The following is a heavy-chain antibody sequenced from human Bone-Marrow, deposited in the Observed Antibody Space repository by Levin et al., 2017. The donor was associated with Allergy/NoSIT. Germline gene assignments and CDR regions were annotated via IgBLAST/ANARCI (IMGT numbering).Heavy chain of an antibody. CDR2: IHPGGSSL. V-gene: IGHV3-74*01. J-gene: IGHJ4*01. Sequence: PGGSLRLSCVASGFRFSDYWMNWVRQPPGKGPVWVSRIHPGGSSLYFADSVQGRFTISRDNAKDTLYLQMRSLRAEDTAVYYCARDLGHCAGGICSLWGQGTLVTVSS. CDR1: GFRFSDYW. CDR3: ARDLGHCAGGICSL. D-gene: IGHD2-15*01.